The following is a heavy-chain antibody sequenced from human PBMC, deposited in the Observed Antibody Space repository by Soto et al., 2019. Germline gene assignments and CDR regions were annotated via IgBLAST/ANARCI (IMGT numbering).Heavy chain of an antibody. Sequence: PSETLSLTCTVSGGSISSYYWSWIRQPPGKGLEWIGYIYYSGSTNYNPSLKSRVTISVDTSKNQFSLKLSSVTAADTAVYDCARGEERVAMHSGYWGQGTLVTVS. V-gene: IGHV4-59*01. J-gene: IGHJ4*02. CDR1: GGSISSYY. CDR3: ARGEERVAMHSGY. CDR2: IYYSGST. D-gene: IGHD2-15*01.